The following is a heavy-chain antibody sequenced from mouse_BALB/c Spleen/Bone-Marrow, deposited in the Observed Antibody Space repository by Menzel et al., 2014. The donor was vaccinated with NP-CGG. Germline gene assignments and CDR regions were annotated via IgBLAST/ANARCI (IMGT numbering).Heavy chain of an antibody. J-gene: IGHJ4*01. CDR1: GYVFSTYW. CDR2: IYPGDGDT. V-gene: IGHV1-80*01. D-gene: IGHD2-1*01. Sequence: VQLQQSGAELVRPGSSVKISCKASGYVFSTYWMNWGKQKPGQGHERIGQIYPGDGDTNYNGKFKDKVILTADKSSSTAYMQLSSLTSEDSAVYFCARSGKGAMDYWGQGTSVTVSS. CDR3: ARSGKGAMDY.